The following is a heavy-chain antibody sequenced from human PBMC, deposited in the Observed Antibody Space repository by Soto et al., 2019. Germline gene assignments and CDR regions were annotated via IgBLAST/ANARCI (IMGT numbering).Heavy chain of an antibody. Sequence: PSETLSLTCTVSGASISGSYWSWIRQSPGKGLEWIGYVYYTGSTKYNPSLKSRVTISVDTSKNQFSLKLSSVTAADTAVYYCARGYYDSNGQSNTFDIWGLGTMVTVSS. J-gene: IGHJ3*02. V-gene: IGHV4-59*01. CDR2: VYYTGST. D-gene: IGHD3-22*01. CDR1: GASISGSY. CDR3: ARGYYDSNGQSNTFDI.